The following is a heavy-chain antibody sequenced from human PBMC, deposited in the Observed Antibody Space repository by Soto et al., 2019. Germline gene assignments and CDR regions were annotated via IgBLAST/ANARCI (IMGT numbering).Heavy chain of an antibody. CDR1: GGTFGNSA. D-gene: IGHD1-26*01. CDR2: IIPIFPTP. Sequence: QVQLVQSGAEVKKPGSSVTVSCKASGGTFGNSAISWVRQAPGQGLEWMGGIIPIFPTPHYAQKFQGRVTITADESTSTAYMELTSLRSEDTAVYYFARDTDPLQIGGNYYYAMDVWGQGTTVTVSS. J-gene: IGHJ6*02. CDR3: ARDTDPLQIGGNYYYAMDV. V-gene: IGHV1-69*12.